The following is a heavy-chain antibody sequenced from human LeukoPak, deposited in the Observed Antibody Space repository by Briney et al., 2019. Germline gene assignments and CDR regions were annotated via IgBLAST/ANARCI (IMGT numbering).Heavy chain of an antibody. CDR3: ARLSGLVFLGSGYTDY. CDR2: IYYRGST. J-gene: IGHJ4*02. V-gene: IGHV4-39*01. Sequence: SETLSLTCTVSGGSISSSSYYWGWVRQPPGKGLEWIGSIYYRGSTYCNPSLKGRVTISVDTSKNQFSLKLTSVTAADTAVYYCARLSGLVFLGSGYTDYEGQGTLVTVSS. CDR1: GGSISSSSYY. D-gene: IGHD3-22*01.